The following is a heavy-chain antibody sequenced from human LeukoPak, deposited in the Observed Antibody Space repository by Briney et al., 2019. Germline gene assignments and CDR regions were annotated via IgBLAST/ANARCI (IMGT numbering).Heavy chain of an antibody. CDR2: IIPIFGTA. CDR1: GGTFSSYA. D-gene: IGHD2-15*01. V-gene: IGHV1-69*13. Sequence: TVKVSCKASGGTFSSYAISWVRQAPGQGLEWMGGIIPIFGTANYAQKFQGRVTITADESTSTAYMELSSLRSEDTAVYYCARADCSGGSCYSSWFDPWGQGTLVTVSS. CDR3: ARADCSGGSCYSSWFDP. J-gene: IGHJ5*02.